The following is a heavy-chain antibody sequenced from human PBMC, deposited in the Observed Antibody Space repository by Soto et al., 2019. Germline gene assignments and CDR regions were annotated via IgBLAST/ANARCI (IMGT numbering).Heavy chain of an antibody. CDR1: GVSISSRDYS. V-gene: IGHV4-30-2*01. CDR3: ARVPDR. Sequence: QLQLQESGSGLVKPSQTLSLTCAVSGVSISSRDYSWSWIRQPTGKGLEWIGYIYHSGSTYYNPSLKSRVTISVDRSKNQFSLKLSSVTAADTAVYYCARVPDRWGQGTLVTVSS. CDR2: IYHSGST. D-gene: IGHD2-2*01. J-gene: IGHJ5*02.